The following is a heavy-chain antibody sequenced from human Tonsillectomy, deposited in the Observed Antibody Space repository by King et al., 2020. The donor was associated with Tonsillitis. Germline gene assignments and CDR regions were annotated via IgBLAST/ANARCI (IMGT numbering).Heavy chain of an antibody. CDR2: INHSGST. Sequence: VQLQQWGAGLLKPSETLSLTCAVYGGSFTGYYWSWIRQPPGKGLEWIGEINHSGSTNYIPSLKSRVTISVDTSKNQFSLNLSPVTAADTAVYYCARATGFDYWGQGTLVTVSS. V-gene: IGHV4-34*01. J-gene: IGHJ4*02. CDR3: ARATGFDY. D-gene: IGHD4-17*01. CDR1: GGSFTGYY.